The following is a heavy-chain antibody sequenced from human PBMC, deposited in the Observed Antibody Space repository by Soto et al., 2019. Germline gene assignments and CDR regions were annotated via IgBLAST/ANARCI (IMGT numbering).Heavy chain of an antibody. V-gene: IGHV1-3*01. CDR1: GYTFTSYA. J-gene: IGHJ5*02. D-gene: IGHD6-13*01. CDR3: ARVVPYSSSDP. CDR2: INAGNGNT. Sequence: GASVKVSCKASGYTFTSYAMHWVRQAPGQRLEWMGWINAGNGNTKYSQKFQGRVTITRNTSISTAYMELSSLRSEDTAVYYCARVVPYSSSDPWGQGTLVTVSS.